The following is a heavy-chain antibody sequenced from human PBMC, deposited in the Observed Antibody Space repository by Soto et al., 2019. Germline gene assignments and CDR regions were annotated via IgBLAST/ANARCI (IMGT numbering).Heavy chain of an antibody. CDR2: IKQDVGEK. CDR1: GFTFSSYW. V-gene: IGHV3-7*03. CDR3: VRDYRVSYGYGPFDY. D-gene: IGHD5-18*01. J-gene: IGHJ4*02. Sequence: GGSLRLSCAASGFTFSSYWMSWVRQAPGKGLEWVANIKQDVGEKYYVDSVKGRFTISRDSAKNSLYLQMNSLRGDDTAVYYCVRDYRVSYGYGPFDYWGQGTMVTVYS.